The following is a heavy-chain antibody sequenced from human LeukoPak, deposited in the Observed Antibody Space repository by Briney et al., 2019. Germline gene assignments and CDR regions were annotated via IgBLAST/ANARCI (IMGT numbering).Heavy chain of an antibody. V-gene: IGHV4-39*07. J-gene: IGHJ4*02. Sequence: SETLSLTCTVSGDSISSYNYFWGWIRQPPGKGLEWVGSIYYRGNTYYNPSLKSRVTISLDKSKSQFSLKLSSVTAADTALYYCASKDYNYLAFDYWGQGTLVTVSS. CDR1: GDSISSYNYF. D-gene: IGHD5-24*01. CDR3: ASKDYNYLAFDY. CDR2: IYYRGNT.